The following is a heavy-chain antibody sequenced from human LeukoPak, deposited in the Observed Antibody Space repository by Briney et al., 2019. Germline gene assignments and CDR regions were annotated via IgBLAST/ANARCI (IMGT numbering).Heavy chain of an antibody. V-gene: IGHV3-30*04. J-gene: IGHJ5*02. CDR1: GFTLSSYA. CDR2: ISYDGSNK. Sequence: GGSLRLSCAASGFTLSSYAMHWVRQAPGKGLEWVAVISYDGSNKYYADSVKGRFTISRDNSKNTLYLQMNSLRAEDTAVYYCARDRGRIAAASWGQGTLVTVSS. CDR3: ARDRGRIAAAS. D-gene: IGHD6-13*01.